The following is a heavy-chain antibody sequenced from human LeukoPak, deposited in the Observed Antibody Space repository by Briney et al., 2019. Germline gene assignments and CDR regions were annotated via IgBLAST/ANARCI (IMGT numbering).Heavy chain of an antibody. CDR1: GFTVSSNY. V-gene: IGHV3-30-3*01. J-gene: IGHJ4*02. CDR3: ARDNYGFDY. CDR2: ISFAGNNE. Sequence: GGSLRLSCAASGFTVSSNYMNWVRQAPGKGLEWVAVISFAGNNEYYADSVKGRFTISRDNFKNTLYLQMNSLRTEDTAVYYCARDNYGFDYWGQGTLVTVSS. D-gene: IGHD3-10*01.